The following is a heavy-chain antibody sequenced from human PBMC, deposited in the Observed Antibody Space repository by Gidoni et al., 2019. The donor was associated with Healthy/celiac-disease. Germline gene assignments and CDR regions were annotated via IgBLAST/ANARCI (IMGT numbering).Heavy chain of an antibody. CDR2: IYYSGST. Sequence: QLQLQESGPGLVKPSETLSLTCTVSGGSISSSRYYWGWIRQPPGQGLEWIGSIYYSGSTYYNPSLQSRVTISVDTSKNQFSLKLSSVTAADTAVYYCARPVVPAAIGQWLAGGYAFDIWGQGTMVTVSS. V-gene: IGHV4-39*01. D-gene: IGHD2-2*02. CDR3: ARPVVPAAIGQWLAGGYAFDI. CDR1: GGSISSSRYY. J-gene: IGHJ3*02.